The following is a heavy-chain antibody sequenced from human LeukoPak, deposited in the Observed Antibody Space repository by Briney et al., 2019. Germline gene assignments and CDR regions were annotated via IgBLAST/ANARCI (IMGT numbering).Heavy chain of an antibody. CDR1: GGTFSSYA. CDR3: ARDTRNSSSWFYYFDY. D-gene: IGHD6-13*01. V-gene: IGHV1-69*13. Sequence: GASVKVSCKASGGTFSSYAISWVRQAPGQGLEWMGGIIPIFGTANYAQKFQGRVTITADESTSTAYMELSCLRSEDTAVYYCARDTRNSSSWFYYFDYWGQGTLVTVSS. CDR2: IIPIFGTA. J-gene: IGHJ4*02.